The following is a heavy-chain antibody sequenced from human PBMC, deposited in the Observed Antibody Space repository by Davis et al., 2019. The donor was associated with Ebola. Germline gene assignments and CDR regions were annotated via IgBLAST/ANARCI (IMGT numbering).Heavy chain of an antibody. D-gene: IGHD3-9*01. CDR1: GYTFTSYG. CDR3: ARPHDIREGYDAFDI. V-gene: IGHV1-18*01. J-gene: IGHJ3*02. Sequence: ASVKVSCKASGYTFTSYGISWVRQAPGQGLEWMGWISAYNGNTNYAQKFQGRVTMTRDTSISTAYMELSRLRSDDTAVYYCARPHDIREGYDAFDIWGQGTMVTVSS. CDR2: ISAYNGNT.